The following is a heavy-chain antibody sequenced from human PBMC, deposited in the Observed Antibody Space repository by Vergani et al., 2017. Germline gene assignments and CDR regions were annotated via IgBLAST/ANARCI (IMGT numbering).Heavy chain of an antibody. CDR1: GGSFSGYY. D-gene: IGHD2-2*01. CDR3: ARGYFLVVVPAGYGMDV. J-gene: IGHJ6*02. CDR2: INHSGST. Sequence: QVQLQQWGAGLLKPSETLSLTCAVYGGSFSGYYWSWIRQPPGKGLEWIGEINHSGSTNYNPSLKSRVTISVDTSKNQFSLKLSSVTAAVTAVYYCARGYFLVVVPAGYGMDVWGQGTTVTVSS. V-gene: IGHV4-34*01.